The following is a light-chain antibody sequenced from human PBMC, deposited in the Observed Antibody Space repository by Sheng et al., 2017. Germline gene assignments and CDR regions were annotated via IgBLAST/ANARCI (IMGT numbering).Light chain of an antibody. CDR1: QDVYNNY. Sequence: ETVLRQSPGTLSLSPGETATLSCRANQDVYNNYLAWYQQKPGQAPRLLIYGASSRATGIPDRFTGSGSGTDFTLTINRVESEDFAVYYCQQYGGSPRITFGQGTRLEVK. CDR3: QQYGGSPRIT. V-gene: IGKV3-20*01. J-gene: IGKJ5*01. CDR2: GAS.